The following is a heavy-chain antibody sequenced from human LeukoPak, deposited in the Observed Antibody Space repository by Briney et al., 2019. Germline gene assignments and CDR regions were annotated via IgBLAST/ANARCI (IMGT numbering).Heavy chain of an antibody. V-gene: IGHV3-21*01. J-gene: IGHJ4*02. CDR3: SRDYCSGGSCYRHFDY. Sequence: GGSLRLSCAASGFTFSSYSMNWVRQAPGKGLEWVSSISSSSSYIYYADSVKGRFTISRDNAKNSLYLQMNSLRAEDTAVYYCSRDYCSGGSCYRHFDYWGQGTLVTVSS. D-gene: IGHD2-15*01. CDR2: ISSSSSYI. CDR1: GFTFSSYS.